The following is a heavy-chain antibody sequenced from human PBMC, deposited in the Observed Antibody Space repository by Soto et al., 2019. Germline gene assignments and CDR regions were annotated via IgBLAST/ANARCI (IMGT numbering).Heavy chain of an antibody. D-gene: IGHD6-6*01. Sequence: SVEPSCKARGYTFTGNYMHSPRQAPGQGLEWMGWINPNSGGTNYAQKFQGWVTMTRDTSISTAYMELSRLRSDDTAVYYCARGRPEYSRPRPGQVFDYWGQGTLVTGSS. J-gene: IGHJ4*02. CDR2: INPNSGGT. CDR1: GYTFTGNY. V-gene: IGHV1-2*04. CDR3: ARGRPEYSRPRPGQVFDY.